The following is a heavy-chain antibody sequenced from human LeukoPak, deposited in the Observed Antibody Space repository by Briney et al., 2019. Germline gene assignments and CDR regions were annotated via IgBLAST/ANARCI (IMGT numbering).Heavy chain of an antibody. Sequence: PGGSLRLSCAASGFTFSSYGMSWVRQAPGKGLEWVEKIRKDGSVKNYVDSVKGRFTISRDNPKNSVYLQMSSLRAEDTAVYYCLVTTRSRGFDYWGQGTLVTVSS. V-gene: IGHV3-7*01. CDR2: IRKDGSVK. CDR3: LVTTRSRGFDY. CDR1: GFTFSSYG. J-gene: IGHJ4*02. D-gene: IGHD1/OR15-1a*01.